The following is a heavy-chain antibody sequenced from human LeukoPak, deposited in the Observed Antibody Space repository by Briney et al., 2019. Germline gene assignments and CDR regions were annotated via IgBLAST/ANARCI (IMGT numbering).Heavy chain of an antibody. V-gene: IGHV4-31*03. D-gene: IGHD5-18*01. Sequence: SQTLSLTCTVPGGSISSGGYYWSWIRQHPGKGLEWIGYIYYSGSTYYNPSLKSRVTISVDTSKNQFSLKLSSVTAADTAVYYCARVERDRGYSYGYDYWGQGTLVTVSS. J-gene: IGHJ4*02. CDR1: GGSISSGGYY. CDR2: IYYSGST. CDR3: ARVERDRGYSYGYDY.